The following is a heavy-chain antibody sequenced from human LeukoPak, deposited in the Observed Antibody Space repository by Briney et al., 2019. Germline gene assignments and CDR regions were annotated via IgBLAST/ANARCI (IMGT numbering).Heavy chain of an antibody. Sequence: GGSLRLSCAASGFSFSDHHMDWVRQAPGKGLEWVGRVRDKVDGYSTVYAASVKGRFTTSRDDSKNSLYLQMNSLKTEDTAVYYCAAVRGIMGYWGQGTLVTVSS. CDR3: AAVRGIMGY. D-gene: IGHD3-10*02. V-gene: IGHV3-72*01. CDR2: VRDKVDGYST. J-gene: IGHJ4*02. CDR1: GFSFSDHH.